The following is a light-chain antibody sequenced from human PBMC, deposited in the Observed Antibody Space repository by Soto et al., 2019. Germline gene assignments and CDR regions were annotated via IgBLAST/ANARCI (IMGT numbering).Light chain of an antibody. CDR2: GNS. Sequence: QSVLTQPPSVSGAPGQRVTISGTGSSSNIGAGYDVHWYQQLPGTAPKLLIYGNSNRPSGVPDRFSGSKSGTSASLAITGLQAEDEADYYCQSYDSGLSGSRVFGGGTKLTVL. V-gene: IGLV1-40*01. CDR1: SSNIGAGYD. CDR3: QSYDSGLSGSRV. J-gene: IGLJ2*01.